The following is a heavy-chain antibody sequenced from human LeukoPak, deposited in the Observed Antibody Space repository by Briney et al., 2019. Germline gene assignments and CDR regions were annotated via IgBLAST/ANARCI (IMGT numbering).Heavy chain of an antibody. D-gene: IGHD2-2*01. CDR3: ARVVGGYCSSTSCYVGPSYYFDY. CDR2: IYTSGST. Sequence: SSETLSLTCTVSGGSISSYYWSWIRQPAGKGLEWIGRIYTSGSTNYNPSLKSRVTMSVDTSKNQFSLKLSSVTAADTAVYYCARVVGGYCSSTSCYVGPSYYFDYWGQGTLVTVSS. V-gene: IGHV4-4*07. CDR1: GGSISSYY. J-gene: IGHJ4*02.